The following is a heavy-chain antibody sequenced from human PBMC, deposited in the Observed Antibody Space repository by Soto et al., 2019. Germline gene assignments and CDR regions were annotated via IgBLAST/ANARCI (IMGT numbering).Heavy chain of an antibody. CDR2: IYYSGST. J-gene: IGHJ6*02. Sequence: QVQLQEAGPGLVKPSQTLSLTCTVSGGSISSGGYYWSRIRQHPGKGLEWIGDIYYSGSTNYNPSLKSRVTISIDTSKNKFSLKLSSVTAADTAVYFCARDCSSTSCSGSGMDVWGQGTTVTVSS. CDR1: GGSISSGGYY. D-gene: IGHD2-2*01. CDR3: ARDCSSTSCSGSGMDV. V-gene: IGHV4-31*03.